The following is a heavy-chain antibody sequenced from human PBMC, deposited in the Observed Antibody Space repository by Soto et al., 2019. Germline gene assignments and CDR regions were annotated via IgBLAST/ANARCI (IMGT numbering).Heavy chain of an antibody. J-gene: IGHJ6*02. V-gene: IGHV4-34*01. Sequence: SETLSLTCAVYGGSFSGYYWSWIRQPPGKGLEWIGEINHSGSTNYNPSLKSRVTISVDTSKNQFSLKLSSVTAADTAVYYCAAGDRSYYYYGMDVWGQGTTVTVSS. D-gene: IGHD3-10*01. CDR2: INHSGST. CDR1: GGSFSGYY. CDR3: AAGDRSYYYYGMDV.